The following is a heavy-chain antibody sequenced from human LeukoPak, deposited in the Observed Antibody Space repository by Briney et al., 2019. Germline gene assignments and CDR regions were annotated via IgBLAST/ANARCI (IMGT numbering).Heavy chain of an antibody. D-gene: IGHD3-10*01. CDR3: ARQYYFGSESYTFDS. CDR1: GGSISSSDYY. Sequence: PSETLSLTCFVSGGSISSSDYYWAWIRQPPGKGLEWIGSMYYSGSSYYNPSLNSRVTISVDTSKNDFSLMLSSVTAADTAVYYCARQYYFGSESYTFDSWGQGTLVTVSS. V-gene: IGHV4-39*01. CDR2: MYYSGSS. J-gene: IGHJ4*02.